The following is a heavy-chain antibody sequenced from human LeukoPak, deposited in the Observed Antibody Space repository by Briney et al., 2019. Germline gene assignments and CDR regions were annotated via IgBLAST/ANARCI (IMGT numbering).Heavy chain of an antibody. Sequence: SETLSLTCTVSGGSISSYYWSWIRQPPGRGLEWIGYIYYSGSTNYNASLTNRVTISVDTSKNQFSLKLSSVTAADTAVYYCAREVGYCSGGSCYSYFDYWGQGTLVTVSS. CDR3: AREVGYCSGGSCYSYFDY. CDR1: GGSISSYY. V-gene: IGHV4-59*01. CDR2: IYYSGST. J-gene: IGHJ4*02. D-gene: IGHD2-15*01.